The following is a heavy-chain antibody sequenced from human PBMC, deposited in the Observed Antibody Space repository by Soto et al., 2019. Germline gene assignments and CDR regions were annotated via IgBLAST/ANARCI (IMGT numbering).Heavy chain of an antibody. CDR2: IYKSATT. Sequence: SETLSLTCSVSGDSISTVDYFWAWIRQPPGQALEYIGYIYKSATTYYNPSFESRVAISLDTSKSQFSLNVTSVTAADTAVYFCARGRYCLAGRCFPNWFDSWGQGTLVTVSS. J-gene: IGHJ5*01. CDR1: GDSISTVDYF. V-gene: IGHV4-30-4*01. CDR3: ARGRYCLAGRCFPNWFDS. D-gene: IGHD2-15*01.